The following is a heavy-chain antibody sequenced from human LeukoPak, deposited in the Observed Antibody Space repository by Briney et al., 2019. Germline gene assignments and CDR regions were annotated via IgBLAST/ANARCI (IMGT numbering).Heavy chain of an antibody. D-gene: IGHD3-10*01. Sequence: ASVKVSCKASGYTFTGYYMHWVRQAPRQGLEWMGWINPNSGGTNYAQKFQGRVTMTRDTSISTAYMELSRLRSDDTAVYYCARAEGYYYGSGSYPYPSGWFDPWGQGTLVTVSS. CDR3: ARAEGYYYGSGSYPYPSGWFDP. CDR2: INPNSGGT. J-gene: IGHJ5*02. CDR1: GYTFTGYY. V-gene: IGHV1-2*02.